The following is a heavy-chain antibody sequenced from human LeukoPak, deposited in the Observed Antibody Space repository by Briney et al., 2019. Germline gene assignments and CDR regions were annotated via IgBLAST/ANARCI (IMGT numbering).Heavy chain of an antibody. J-gene: IGHJ6*02. CDR3: ARGRRVVVAATNYYYYYGMDV. D-gene: IGHD2-15*01. CDR1: GGSISSGGYY. CDR2: INHSGST. Sequence: PSETLSLTCTVSGGSISSGGYYWSWIRQPPGKGLEWIGEINHSGSTNYNPSLKSRVTISVDTSKNQFSLKLSSVTAADTAVYYCARGRRVVVAATNYYYYYGMDVWGQGTTVTVSS. V-gene: IGHV4-39*07.